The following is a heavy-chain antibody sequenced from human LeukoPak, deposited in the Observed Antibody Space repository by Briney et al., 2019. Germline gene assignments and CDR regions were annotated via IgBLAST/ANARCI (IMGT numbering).Heavy chain of an antibody. Sequence: ASVKVSCKASGYTFTSYGISWVRRAPGQGLEWMGWISAYNGNTNYAQKLQGRVTMTTDTSTSTAYMELRSLRSDDTAVYYCARAAVLSGPDYYYYMDVWGKGTTVTVSS. CDR2: ISAYNGNT. V-gene: IGHV1-18*01. CDR3: ARAAVLSGPDYYYYMDV. J-gene: IGHJ6*03. CDR1: GYTFTSYG. D-gene: IGHD1-14*01.